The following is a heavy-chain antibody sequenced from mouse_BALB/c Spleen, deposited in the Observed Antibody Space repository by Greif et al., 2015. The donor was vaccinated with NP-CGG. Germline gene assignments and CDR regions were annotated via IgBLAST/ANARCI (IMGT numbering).Heavy chain of an antibody. D-gene: IGHD4-1*01. Sequence: DVMLVESGGGLVKPGGSLKLSCAASGFTFSSYGMSWVRQTPEKRLEWVATISGGGSYTYYPDSVKGRFTISRDNAENNLYLQMSSLWSEDTALYYCARPKTVTWFAYCGQGTLVTVSA. CDR2: ISGGGSYT. J-gene: IGHJ3*01. CDR3: ARPKTVTWFAY. CDR1: GFTFSSYG. V-gene: IGHV5-9-2*01.